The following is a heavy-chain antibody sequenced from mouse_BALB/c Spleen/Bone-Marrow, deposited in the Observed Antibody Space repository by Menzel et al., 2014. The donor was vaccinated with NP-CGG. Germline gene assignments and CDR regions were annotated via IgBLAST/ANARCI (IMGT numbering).Heavy chain of an antibody. CDR2: ISDGGSYT. J-gene: IGHJ1*01. V-gene: IGHV5-4*02. D-gene: IGHD1-1*01. Sequence: VQLKESGGGLVKPGGSLKLSCAASGFTFSDYYMYWVRQTPEKGLEWVATISDGGSYTYYPGSVKGRFTISRDNAKNSLYLQMTSLKSEDTAMYYCARDSYYYGSSYWYFDVWGAGTTVTVSS. CDR3: ARDSYYYGSSYWYFDV. CDR1: GFTFSDYY.